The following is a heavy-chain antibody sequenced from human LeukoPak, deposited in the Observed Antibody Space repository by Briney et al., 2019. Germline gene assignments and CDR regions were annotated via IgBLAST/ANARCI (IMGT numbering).Heavy chain of an antibody. CDR2: INPSGGST. D-gene: IGHD5-18*01. CDR3: ARDPVNAAMDPQGFDY. CDR1: GYTFTSYY. J-gene: IGHJ4*02. Sequence: ASVKVSCKASGYTFTSYYMHWVRQAPGQGLEWMGIINPSGGSTSYAQKFQGRVTMTRDTSTSTVYMELSSLRSEDTAVYYCARDPVNAAMDPQGFDYWGQGTLVTVSS. V-gene: IGHV1-46*01.